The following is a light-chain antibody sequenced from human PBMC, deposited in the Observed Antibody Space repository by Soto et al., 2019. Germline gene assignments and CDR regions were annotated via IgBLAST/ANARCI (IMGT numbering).Light chain of an antibody. J-gene: IGLJ1*01. Sequence: QSALTQPASVSGSPGQSITISCTGTSSDVGGYNYVSWYQQHPGKAPKLMIYDVSNRPSGVSNRFSGSKSGNTASLTISGLQAEDEADYYCSSYTSSSTPSFGIGTKLTVL. CDR3: SSYTSSSTPS. CDR1: SSDVGGYNY. CDR2: DVS. V-gene: IGLV2-14*01.